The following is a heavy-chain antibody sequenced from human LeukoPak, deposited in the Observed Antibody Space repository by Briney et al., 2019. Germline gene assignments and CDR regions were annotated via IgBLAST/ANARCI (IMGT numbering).Heavy chain of an antibody. D-gene: IGHD1-14*01. V-gene: IGHV3-23*01. CDR1: GFTVSSNY. Sequence: GGSLRLSCAASGFTVSSNYMSWVRQAPGKGLEWVSSISGGGGGSCYADSVKGRFTISRDNSKNTLYLQMNSLRAEDTAVYYCAKEAVRKFDFDYWGQGTLVTVSS. CDR3: AKEAVRKFDFDY. J-gene: IGHJ4*02. CDR2: ISGGGGGS.